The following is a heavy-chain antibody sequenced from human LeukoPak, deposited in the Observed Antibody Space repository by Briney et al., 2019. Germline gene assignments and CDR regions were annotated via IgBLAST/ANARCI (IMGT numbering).Heavy chain of an antibody. Sequence: GASLNVSCKASGSTFTGYYMHWVRPAPGQGLEWMGWINTNSGGTNYAQKFQGRVTMTRDTSISTAYMELSRLRSDDTAVYYCATPERGYSGYDFGSWGQGTLVTVSS. D-gene: IGHD5-12*01. CDR1: GSTFTGYY. CDR2: INTNSGGT. J-gene: IGHJ4*02. V-gene: IGHV1-2*02. CDR3: ATPERGYSGYDFGS.